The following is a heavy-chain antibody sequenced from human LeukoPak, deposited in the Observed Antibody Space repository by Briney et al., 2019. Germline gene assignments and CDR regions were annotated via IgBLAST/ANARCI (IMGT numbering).Heavy chain of an antibody. CDR3: ARDSGSGNNDY. D-gene: IGHD1-26*01. V-gene: IGHV1-3*01. CDR2: ISAGNGNT. J-gene: IGHJ4*02. Sequence: ASVKVSCKASGYTFTSYAIHRVRQAPGQRLEWMGWISAGNGNTKYSQNFQGRVTFISNTSATTAFVELSSLRSEDAAVYYCARDSGSGNNDYWGQGTLVTVSS. CDR1: GYTFTSYA.